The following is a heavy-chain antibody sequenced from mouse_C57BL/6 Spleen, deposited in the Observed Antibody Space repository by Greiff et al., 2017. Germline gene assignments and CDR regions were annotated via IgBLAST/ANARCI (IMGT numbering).Heavy chain of an antibody. CDR1: GFSLTSYG. J-gene: IGHJ2*01. CDR2: IWSGGST. CDR3: ARQDYYFDY. V-gene: IGHV2-2*01. Sequence: VKLMESGPGLVQPSQSLSITCTVSGFSLTSYGVHWVRPSPGTGLEWLGVIWSGGSTDYNAAFISRLSISKDNSKSQVFFKMNSLQADDTAIYYCARQDYYFDYWGQGTTLTVSS.